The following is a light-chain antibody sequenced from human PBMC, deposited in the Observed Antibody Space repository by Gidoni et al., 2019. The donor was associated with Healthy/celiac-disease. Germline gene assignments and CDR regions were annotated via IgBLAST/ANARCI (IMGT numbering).Light chain of an antibody. CDR2: SNN. CDR3: AAWDDSLNGYVV. V-gene: IGLV1-44*01. J-gene: IGLJ2*01. CDR1: ISNTGSNT. Sequence: QSVLTQPPSASGTPGPRVTISCSGSISNTGSNTVNWYQHLPGTAPKLLIYSNNQRPSGVPDRFSGSKSGTSASLAISGLQSEDEADYYCAAWDDSLNGYVVFGGGTKLTVL.